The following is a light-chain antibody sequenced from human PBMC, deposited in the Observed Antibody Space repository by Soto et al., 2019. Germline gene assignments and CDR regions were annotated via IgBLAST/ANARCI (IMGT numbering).Light chain of an antibody. V-gene: IGLV1-40*01. CDR2: GNS. CDR3: QSYDSSLSALV. Sequence: QSVLTQPPSVSGAPGQRVAISCTGSSSNIGARFDVHWYQQLPGTAPKLLVYGNSDRPSGVPDRFSGSKSGTSASLVITGLQAEDEADYYCQSYDSSLSALVFGGGTKLTVL. J-gene: IGLJ2*01. CDR1: SSNIGARFD.